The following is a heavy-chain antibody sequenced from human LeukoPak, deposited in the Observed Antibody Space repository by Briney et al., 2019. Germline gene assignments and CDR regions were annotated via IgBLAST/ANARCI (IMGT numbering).Heavy chain of an antibody. D-gene: IGHD1-26*01. CDR3: AREHSGSYIFDY. CDR1: GGSISSGDYY. Sequence: PSETLSLTCTVSGGSISSGDYYWSWIRQPPGKGLEWIGYIYYSGSTYYNPSLKSRVTISVDTSKNQFSLKLSSGTAADTAVYYCAREHSGSYIFDYWGQGTLVTVSS. J-gene: IGHJ4*02. CDR2: IYYSGST. V-gene: IGHV4-30-4*08.